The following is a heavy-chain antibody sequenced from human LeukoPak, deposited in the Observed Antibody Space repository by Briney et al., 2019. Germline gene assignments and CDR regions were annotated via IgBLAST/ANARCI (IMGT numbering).Heavy chain of an antibody. CDR1: GGSISSGAFY. D-gene: IGHD3-3*01. Sequence: PSQTLSLTCTVSGGSISSGAFYWSWIRQHPGKGLEWIGYIYYSGSTYYNPSLKSRVTISVDTSKNQFSLKLSSVTAADTAVYYCARSPGTTIFGQVFIDRLDPWGQGTLVTVSS. CDR3: ARSPGTTIFGQVFIDRLDP. CDR2: IYYSGST. V-gene: IGHV4-31*03. J-gene: IGHJ5*02.